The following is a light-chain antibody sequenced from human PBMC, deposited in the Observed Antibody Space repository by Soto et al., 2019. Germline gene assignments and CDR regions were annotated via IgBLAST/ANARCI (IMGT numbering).Light chain of an antibody. CDR2: DVS. Sequence: QSALTKPASVSWSPRQAITISCNGTSSDVGGYNYVSWYQQHAGKAPKLMIYDVSNRPSGVSNRFSGSKSGNTASLTISGLQAEDEADYYCSSYTSRSTLVVFGGGTKLTVL. CDR3: SSYTSRSTLVV. V-gene: IGLV2-14*01. CDR1: SSDVGGYNY. J-gene: IGLJ2*01.